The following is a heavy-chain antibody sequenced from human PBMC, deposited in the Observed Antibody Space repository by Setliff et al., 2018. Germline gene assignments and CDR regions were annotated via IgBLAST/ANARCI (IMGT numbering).Heavy chain of an antibody. J-gene: IGHJ6*03. Sequence: ASVKVSCKVSGYTFTVYTMNWVRQAPGQGLEWMGWISAYNGNTNYAQKLQGRVTMTTDTSTSTAYMELRSLRSEDTAVYYCARDGFEIVVVPAAIYYYYYMDVWGKGTTVTVSS. D-gene: IGHD2-2*01. CDR2: ISAYNGNT. CDR3: ARDGFEIVVVPAAIYYYYYMDV. V-gene: IGHV1-18*01. CDR1: GYTFTVYT.